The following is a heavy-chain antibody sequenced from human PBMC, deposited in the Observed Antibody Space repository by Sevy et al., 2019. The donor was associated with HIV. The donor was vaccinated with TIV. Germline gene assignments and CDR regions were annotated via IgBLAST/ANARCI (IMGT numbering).Heavy chain of an antibody. CDR3: ARGGGNGWYYFDY. D-gene: IGHD2-2*03. V-gene: IGHV1-69*10. CDR2: IIPILGTV. Sequence: ASVKVSCKASGGTFSSHGISWVRQAPGQGLEWMGGIIPILGTVNYAQKFQGRVTITGNKSTKTGYMELSSLRSEDTAVYYSARGGGNGWYYFDYWGQETLVTVSS. J-gene: IGHJ4*02. CDR1: GGTFSSHG.